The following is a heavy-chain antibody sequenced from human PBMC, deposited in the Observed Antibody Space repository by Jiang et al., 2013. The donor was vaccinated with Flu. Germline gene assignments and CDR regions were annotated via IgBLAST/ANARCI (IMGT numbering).Heavy chain of an antibody. D-gene: IGHD2-15*01. CDR3: AKDLVLGYCSGGSCYHYYYYGMDV. V-gene: IGHV3-30*18. CDR2: ISYDGSNK. J-gene: IGHJ6*02. Sequence: VQLVESGGGVVQPGRSLRLSCAASGFTFSSYGVHWVRQAPGKGLEWVAVISYDGSNKYYADSVKGRFTISRDNSKNTLYLQMNSLRAEDTAVYYCAKDLVLGYCSGGSCYHYYYYGMDVWGQGTTVTV. CDR1: GFTFSSYG.